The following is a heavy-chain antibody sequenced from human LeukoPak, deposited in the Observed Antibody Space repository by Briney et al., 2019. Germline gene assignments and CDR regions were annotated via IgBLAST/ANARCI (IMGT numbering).Heavy chain of an antibody. J-gene: IGHJ6*03. Sequence: GGSLRLSCTTSGFNFRAYWMNWVRQTPGKGLEWVSSMSTSTSKIYYADSVKGRFTISRDNAKNFLFLQMNSLRAEDTAVYFCARDGAPSWNYYYDYYYMDVWGKGTTVTVSS. CDR3: ARDGAPSWNYYYDYYYMDV. CDR2: MSTSTSKI. CDR1: GFNFRAYW. V-gene: IGHV3-21*01. D-gene: IGHD1-7*01.